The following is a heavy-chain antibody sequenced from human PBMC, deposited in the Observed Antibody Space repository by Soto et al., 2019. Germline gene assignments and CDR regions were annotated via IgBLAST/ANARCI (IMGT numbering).Heavy chain of an antibody. CDR3: ARENWFFDY. J-gene: IGHJ4*02. CDR2: INPDGSGE. Sequence: EVHLVESGGGLVQPGGSLRLSCAASVFSFEIYWMGWVRQAPGKGLEWVANINPDGSGEYYLDSVKGRFTISRDNAKNSVYLQMNSLVGDDTAVYYCARENWFFDYWGQGTPVTVSS. D-gene: IGHD3-10*01. V-gene: IGHV3-7*01. CDR1: VFSFEIYW.